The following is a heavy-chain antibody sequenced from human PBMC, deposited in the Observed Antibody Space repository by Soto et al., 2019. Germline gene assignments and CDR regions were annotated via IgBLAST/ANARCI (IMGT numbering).Heavy chain of an antibody. CDR3: ATGITPLHPSAPTSPYYFDY. J-gene: IGHJ4*02. CDR2: IIPIFGTA. CDR1: GGTFSSYA. D-gene: IGHD2-2*01. V-gene: IGHV1-69*12. Sequence: QVQLVQSGAEVKKPGSSVKDSCKASGGTFSSYAISWVRQAPGQGLEWMGGIIPIFGTANYAQKFQGRVTMTADESTSTAYMELSSLRSEDPAVYYCATGITPLHPSAPTSPYYFDYWGQGTLVTVSS.